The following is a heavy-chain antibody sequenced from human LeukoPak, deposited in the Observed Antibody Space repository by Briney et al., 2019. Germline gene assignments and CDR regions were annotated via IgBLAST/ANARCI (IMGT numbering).Heavy chain of an antibody. CDR2: FDPEDGET. CDR1: GYTLTELS. V-gene: IGHV1-24*01. Sequence: ASVKVSCKVSGYTLTELSMHWVRQAPGKGGEGMGGFDPEDGETIYAQKFQGRVTMTEDTSTDTAYMGLSSLRSDDTAVYYCAADLRYGDYDYFDYWGQGTLVTVSS. D-gene: IGHD4-17*01. CDR3: AADLRYGDYDYFDY. J-gene: IGHJ4*02.